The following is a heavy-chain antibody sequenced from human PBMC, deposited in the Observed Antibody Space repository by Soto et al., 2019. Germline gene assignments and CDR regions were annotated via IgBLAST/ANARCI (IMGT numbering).Heavy chain of an antibody. J-gene: IGHJ5*02. CDR3: ARRVFP. V-gene: IGHV4-31*03. CDR1: GGSISSGGYY. CDR2: IYYRGST. Sequence: QVQLQESGPGLVKPSQTLSLTCTVSGGSISSGGYYWSWIRQHPGKGREWIGYIYYRGSTYYNPSLKSRVTSSVDTSKNQWALKLRSVTAADKAVYYCARRVFPWGQGTLVTVSS.